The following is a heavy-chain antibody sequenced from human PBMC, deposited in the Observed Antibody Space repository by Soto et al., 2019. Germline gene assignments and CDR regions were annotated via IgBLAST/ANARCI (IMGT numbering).Heavy chain of an antibody. J-gene: IGHJ5*02. D-gene: IGHD2-2*03. CDR2: ISYDENNR. CDR3: ARAMDIGMASKDNWLDP. V-gene: IGHV3-30-3*01. CDR1: GFTFRSYA. Sequence: PGGSLILSCAASGFTFRSYAMHWVRQAPGKGLEWVATISYDENNRYYTDSVKGRFTISRDNSKNTVYLQVNSLRDEDTAVYYCARAMDIGMASKDNWLDPWGQGTLVTVSS.